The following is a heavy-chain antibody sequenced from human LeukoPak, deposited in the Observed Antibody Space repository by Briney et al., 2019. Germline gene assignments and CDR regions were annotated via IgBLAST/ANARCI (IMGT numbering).Heavy chain of an antibody. CDR3: ASPIRTTVVTRGPFDY. D-gene: IGHD4-23*01. V-gene: IGHV3-11*04. CDR2: ISSSGSTK. Sequence: GGSLRLSCAASGFTFSDYYMSWIRQTPGKGLEWVSYISSSGSTKFYADSVKGRFTISRDNAKNSLYLQMNSLRAEDTAVYYCASPIRTTVVTRGPFDYWGQGTLVTVSS. CDR1: GFTFSDYY. J-gene: IGHJ4*02.